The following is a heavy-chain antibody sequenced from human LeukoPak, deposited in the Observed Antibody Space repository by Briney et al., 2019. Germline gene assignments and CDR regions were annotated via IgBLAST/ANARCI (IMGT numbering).Heavy chain of an antibody. V-gene: IGHV3-21*06. CDR2: ISSSGGHI. CDR1: GFTFSSYT. D-gene: IGHD2-2*01. Sequence: GGSLRLSCSASGFTFSSYTMNWVRQAPGKGLEWVSSISSSGGHIYYGDSVKGRFTVSRDNAKNSLYLQMNSLRVEDTAVYYCARPTYCSNTRCYPFDYWGQGTLVTVSS. CDR3: ARPTYCSNTRCYPFDY. J-gene: IGHJ4*02.